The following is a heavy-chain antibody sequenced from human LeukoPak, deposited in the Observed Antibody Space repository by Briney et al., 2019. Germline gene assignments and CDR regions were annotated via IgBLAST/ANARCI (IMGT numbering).Heavy chain of an antibody. D-gene: IGHD5-18*01. V-gene: IGHV4-59*08. CDR2: IYYIGST. J-gene: IGHJ4*02. CDR1: GGFINSYY. Sequence: PSETLSLTCTVSGGFINSYYWSWVRQPPGKGLEWIGYIYYIGSTNYNPSLKSRVTISVDTSKNQFSLKLSSVTAADTAVYYCARSRGYSYGTTFLDYWGQGTLVTVSS. CDR3: ARSRGYSYGTTFLDY.